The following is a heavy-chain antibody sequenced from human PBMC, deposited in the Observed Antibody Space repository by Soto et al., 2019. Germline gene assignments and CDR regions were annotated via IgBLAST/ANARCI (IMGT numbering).Heavy chain of an antibody. V-gene: IGHV1-18*01. J-gene: IGHJ4*02. CDR2: INAYNGNT. Sequence: QVQLVQSGAEVKKPGASVKVSCKASGYTFTSYGISWVRQAPGQGREGMGWINAYNGNTNYAQKLQGRVTMTTDTSPRTAYMELRSLRYDDTAVYYCARDVGYGLIDYWGQGTLVPVSS. CDR3: ARDVGYGLIDY. D-gene: IGHD5-18*01. CDR1: GYTFTSYG.